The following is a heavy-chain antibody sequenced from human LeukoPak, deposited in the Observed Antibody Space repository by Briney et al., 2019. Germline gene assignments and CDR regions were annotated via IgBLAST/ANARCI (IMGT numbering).Heavy chain of an antibody. J-gene: IGHJ4*02. CDR3: ARLRFDFWSGYTHPYFDY. D-gene: IGHD3-3*01. CDR2: IYYSGTT. CDR1: GGSISSSSYS. V-gene: IGHV4-39*01. Sequence: PPETLSLTCIVPGGSISSSSYSWGWIRQPPGKGLEWIGSIYYSGTTYYNPSLTSRVTISVDTSKIQFSLKLSSVAVTDTAVYFCARLRFDFWSGYTHPYFDYWGQGTLVTVSS.